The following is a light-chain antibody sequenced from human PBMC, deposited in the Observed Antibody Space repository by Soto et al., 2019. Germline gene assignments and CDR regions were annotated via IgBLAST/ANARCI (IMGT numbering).Light chain of an antibody. V-gene: IGLV3-9*01. CDR1: NIGTRN. Sequence: SSELTQPLSVSVPLGQTASITCGGNNIGTRNVHWYQQKPGQAPVLVVYRDSNRPSGIPERFSGSNSGNTATLTISRAQAGDEADYYCHVWDSSTAVFGGGTKLTGL. CDR3: HVWDSSTAV. CDR2: RDS. J-gene: IGLJ3*02.